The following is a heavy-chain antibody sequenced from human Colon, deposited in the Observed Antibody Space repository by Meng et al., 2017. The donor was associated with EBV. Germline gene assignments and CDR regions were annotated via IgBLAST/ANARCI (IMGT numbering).Heavy chain of an antibody. D-gene: IGHD4-17*01. CDR3: ARHVYGDSYGF. V-gene: IGHV4-39*01. J-gene: IGHJ4*02. Sequence: SGPGLLTLLEPLSQTCIVCGGSLDNSDYIWDWNGLPRGRELECIGSVRYSAPAYYNPSLTIRVTISVDTSKNQFSLNLSSLTAADTAVYYCARHVYGDSYGFWGQGTLVTVSS. CDR2: VRYSAPA. CDR1: GGSLDNSDYI.